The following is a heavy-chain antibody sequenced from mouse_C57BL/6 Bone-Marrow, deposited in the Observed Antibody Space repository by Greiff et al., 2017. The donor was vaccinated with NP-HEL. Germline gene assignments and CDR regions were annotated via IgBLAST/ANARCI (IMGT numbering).Heavy chain of an antibody. D-gene: IGHD1-1*01. J-gene: IGHJ1*03. Sequence: QVQLQQSGAELARPGASVKLSCKASGYTFTSYGISWVKQRTGQGLEWIGEIYPRSGNTYYNEKVKGKATLTADKSSSTAYMELRSLTSSSSAVSFCAPRFVFITMVVEGCYWYFDVWVTVTPVTVSS. CDR1: GYTFTSYG. CDR3: APRFVFITMVVEGCYWYFDV. V-gene: IGHV1-81*01. CDR2: IYPRSGNT.